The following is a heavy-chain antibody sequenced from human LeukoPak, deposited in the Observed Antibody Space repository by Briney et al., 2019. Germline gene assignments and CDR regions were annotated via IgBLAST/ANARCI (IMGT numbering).Heavy chain of an antibody. V-gene: IGHV3-64*01. J-gene: IGHJ3*02. D-gene: IGHD2-21*02. CDR3: ASALYCGGDCSDAFDI. CDR2: ISSNGGST. CDR1: GYTFSSYA. Sequence: AASVKVSCKASGYTFSSYAMHWVRQAPGKGLEYVSAISSNGGSTYYANSVKGRFTIFRDNSKNTLYLQMGSLRAEDMAVYYCASALYCGGDCSDAFDIWGQGTMVTVSS.